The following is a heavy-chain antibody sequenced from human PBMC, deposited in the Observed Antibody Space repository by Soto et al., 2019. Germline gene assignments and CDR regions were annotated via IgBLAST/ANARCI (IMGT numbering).Heavy chain of an antibody. Sequence: ASVKVSCKASGYTFTSYGLSWVRQAPGQGLEWMGWISAYNGNTNYAQKLQGRVTMTTDTSTSTAYMELRSLRSDDTAVYYCARVKTSGYHNWFDPWGQGTLVTVSS. CDR1: GYTFTSYG. J-gene: IGHJ5*02. D-gene: IGHD3-22*01. CDR3: ARVKTSGYHNWFDP. CDR2: ISAYNGNT. V-gene: IGHV1-18*01.